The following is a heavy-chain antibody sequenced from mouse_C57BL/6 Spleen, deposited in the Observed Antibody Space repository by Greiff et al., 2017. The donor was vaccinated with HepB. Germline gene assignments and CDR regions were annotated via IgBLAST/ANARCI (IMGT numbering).Heavy chain of an antibody. D-gene: IGHD1-1*01. J-gene: IGHJ4*01. CDR3: ARTPDYYGSSYHAMDY. CDR1: GFNIKNTY. Sequence: DVKLQESVAELVRPGASVKLSCTASGFNIKNTYMHWVKQRPEQGLEWIGRIDPANGNTKYAPKFQGKATITADTSSNTAYLQLSSLTSEDTAIYYCARTPDYYGSSYHAMDYWGQGTSVTVSS. V-gene: IGHV14-3*01. CDR2: IDPANGNT.